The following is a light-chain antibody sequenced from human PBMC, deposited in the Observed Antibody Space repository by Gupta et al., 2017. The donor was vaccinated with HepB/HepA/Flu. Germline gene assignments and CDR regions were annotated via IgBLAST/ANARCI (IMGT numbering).Light chain of an antibody. J-gene: IGLJ2*01. CDR2: GNS. CDR3: QSYDSSRSGVV. Sequence: QPVLTQPPSVSEAPGQRVTISCTGSSSNIRAGYDVHWYQQLPGTAPKLLIYGNSKRPSGVPDRFSGSKSGTSASLAITGLQAEDEADYYCQSYDSSRSGVVFGGGTKLTVL. CDR1: SSNIRAGYD. V-gene: IGLV1-40*01.